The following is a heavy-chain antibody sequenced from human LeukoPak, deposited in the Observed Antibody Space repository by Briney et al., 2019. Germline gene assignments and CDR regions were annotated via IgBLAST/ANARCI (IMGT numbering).Heavy chain of an antibody. D-gene: IGHD6-19*01. CDR3: ARDGSGWFHY. Sequence: TGGSLRLSCAASGFTFSSYAMSWVRQAPGKGLEWVSTISGSGGGTYYADSVKGRFTLSRDNSMNTLYLQMNSLRAEDTAVYYCARDGSGWFHYWGQGTLVTVSS. CDR2: ISGSGGGT. J-gene: IGHJ4*02. CDR1: GFTFSSYA. V-gene: IGHV3-23*01.